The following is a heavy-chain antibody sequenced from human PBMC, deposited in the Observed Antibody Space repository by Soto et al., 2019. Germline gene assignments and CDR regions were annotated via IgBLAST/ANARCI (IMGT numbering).Heavy chain of an antibody. V-gene: IGHV3-23*01. CDR1: GFTFSSYA. D-gene: IGHD3-9*01. J-gene: IGHJ4*02. Sequence: GGSLRLSCAASGFTFSSYAMSWVRQAPGKGLEWVSAISGSGGSTYYADSVKGRFTISRDNSKNTRYLQMNSLRAEDTAVYYCAKDRYYDILTGYYATRRSSHFDYWGQGTLVTVSS. CDR2: ISGSGGST. CDR3: AKDRYYDILTGYYATRRSSHFDY.